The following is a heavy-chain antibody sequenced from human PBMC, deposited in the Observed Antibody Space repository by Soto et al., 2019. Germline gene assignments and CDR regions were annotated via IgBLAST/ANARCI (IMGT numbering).Heavy chain of an antibody. J-gene: IGHJ3*02. CDR1: GGSVSVSPYY. CDR3: ARESTADAFDI. D-gene: IGHD3-10*01. V-gene: IGHV4-39*01. Sequence: QLQLQESGPGLVKPPETLSLTCSVSGGSVSVSPYYWGWISQPPGKGLEWIGSIYYSGSTYYNPSRKRRVTISVDTSKNQFSLKLTSVTAADTAVYYCARESTADAFDIWGQGTMVTVSS. CDR2: IYYSGST.